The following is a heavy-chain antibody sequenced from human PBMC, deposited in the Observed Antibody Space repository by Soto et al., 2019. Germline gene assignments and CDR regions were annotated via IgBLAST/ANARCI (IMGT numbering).Heavy chain of an antibody. V-gene: IGHV2-5*02. J-gene: IGHJ5*02. Sequence: QITLKESGPTLVKPTQPLTLTCTFSGFSLSTSGVGVGWIRQPPGKALEWLALIYWDDDKRYSPSLKSRLTITKDPSKNPVVLTMTNMDPVDTATYYCAHSLIGYYYDSSGSNWFDPWGQGTLVTVSS. D-gene: IGHD3-22*01. CDR1: GFSLSTSGVG. CDR2: IYWDDDK. CDR3: AHSLIGYYYDSSGSNWFDP.